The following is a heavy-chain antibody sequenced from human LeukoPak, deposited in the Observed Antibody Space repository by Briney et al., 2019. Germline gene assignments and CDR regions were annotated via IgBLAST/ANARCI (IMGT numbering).Heavy chain of an antibody. CDR3: ARRRGFGETQNNWFDP. CDR1: GGSFSGYY. D-gene: IGHD3-10*01. J-gene: IGHJ5*02. Sequence: SETLSLTCAVYGGSFSGYYWSWIRQPPGKGLEWIGEINHSGSTNYNPSLKSRVTISVDTSKNQFSLKLSSVTAADTAVYYCARRRGFGETQNNWFDPWGQGTLVTVSS. CDR2: INHSGST. V-gene: IGHV4-34*01.